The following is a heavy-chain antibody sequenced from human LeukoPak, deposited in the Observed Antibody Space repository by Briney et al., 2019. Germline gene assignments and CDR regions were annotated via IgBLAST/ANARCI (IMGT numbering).Heavy chain of an antibody. D-gene: IGHD4-17*01. J-gene: IGHJ4*02. CDR1: GGSFSGYY. V-gene: IGHV4-34*01. Sequence: SETLSLTCAVYGGSFSGYYWSWIRQPPGKGLEWIGEINHSGSTNYNPSLKSRVTISVDTSKNQFSLKLSSVTAADTAVYYCARVSPRGDYGDYIFDFWGQGTLVTVSS. CDR2: INHSGST. CDR3: ARVSPRGDYGDYIFDF.